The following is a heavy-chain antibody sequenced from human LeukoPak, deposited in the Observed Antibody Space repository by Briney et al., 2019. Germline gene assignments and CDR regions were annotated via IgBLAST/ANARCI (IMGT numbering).Heavy chain of an antibody. CDR1: GFTVSDNY. J-gene: IGHJ3*02. V-gene: IGHV3-53*01. Sequence: GGSLRLSCAASGFTVSDNYMTWVRQAPGKGLEWVSSIYSAGATHYAESVKGRFTISRDNSKNTLYLQMNSLRAEDMAVYYCARIEWERLGRAFDIWGQGTMVTVSS. D-gene: IGHD1-26*01. CDR2: IYSAGAT. CDR3: ARIEWERLGRAFDI.